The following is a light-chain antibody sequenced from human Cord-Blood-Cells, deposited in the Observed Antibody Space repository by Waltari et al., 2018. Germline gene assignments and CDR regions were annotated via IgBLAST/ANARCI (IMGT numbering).Light chain of an antibody. J-gene: IGKJ1*01. CDR2: GAS. V-gene: IGKV3-15*01. Sequence: EIVMTQSPATLSVSPGERATLSCRASQSVSSNLAWYQQKPGQAPRLLLYGASTRATGIPARFSGSGSGTEFTLTISSLQSEDFAVYSCQQYNNWPRTFGQVTKVEIK. CDR1: QSVSSN. CDR3: QQYNNWPRT.